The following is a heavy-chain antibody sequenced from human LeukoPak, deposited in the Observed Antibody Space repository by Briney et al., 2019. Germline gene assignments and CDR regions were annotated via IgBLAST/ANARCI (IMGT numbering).Heavy chain of an antibody. J-gene: IGHJ4*02. D-gene: IGHD1-26*01. Sequence: GGSLRLSCAASGFTFSSYEMNWVRQAPGKGLEWVSYISSGSTIYDADSVKGRFTISRDNAKNSVFLQMSSLRAEDTAVYYCAIAAGWEQAYWGQGTLVTVSS. CDR1: GFTFSSYE. CDR2: ISSGSTI. CDR3: AIAAGWEQAY. V-gene: IGHV3-48*03.